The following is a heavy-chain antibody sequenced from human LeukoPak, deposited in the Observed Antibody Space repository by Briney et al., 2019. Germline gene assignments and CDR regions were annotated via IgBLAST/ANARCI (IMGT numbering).Heavy chain of an antibody. CDR3: AMKAVPRPRLYDAFDF. CDR1: GFTVSSNY. CDR2: IYKNAIT. V-gene: IGHV3-53*01. Sequence: GGSLRLSCAASGFTVSSNYMTWVRQAPGKGLEWVSVIYKNAITYYADSVKGRFTISRDNSKNTLYLQMNSLRADDTAVYYCAMKAVPRPRLYDAFDFWGQGTVVTVSS. J-gene: IGHJ3*01. D-gene: IGHD2-2*02.